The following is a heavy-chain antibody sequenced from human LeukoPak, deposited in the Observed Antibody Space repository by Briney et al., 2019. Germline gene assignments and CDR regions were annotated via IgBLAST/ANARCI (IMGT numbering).Heavy chain of an antibody. CDR1: GFTFSSYA. CDR3: ATIRGVIITGFDY. V-gene: IGHV3-23*01. D-gene: IGHD3-10*01. CDR2: ISKSDGST. J-gene: IGHJ4*02. Sequence: GGSLRLSCAASGFTFSSYAMTWVRQAPGKGLAWVSSISKSDGSTYYADSVKGRFTISRDNSKNTLYLQMNSLRAEDTAVYYCATIRGVIITGFDYWGQGTLVTVSS.